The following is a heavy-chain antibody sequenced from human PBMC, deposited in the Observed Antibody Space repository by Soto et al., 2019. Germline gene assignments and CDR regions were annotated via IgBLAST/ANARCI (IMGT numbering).Heavy chain of an antibody. V-gene: IGHV3-23*01. J-gene: IGHJ6*02. CDR2: VNGGGDIT. Sequence: EVQLLESGGGLVQPGGSLRLSCAASEFTFSSYSMIWVRHAPGKGVEWVSGVNGGGDITYYAESVKGRFIISRDNSKNTLYQQMNSLRAEDTAVFYCARGHFGVTMDVWGQGTTVTVSS. CDR3: ARGHFGVTMDV. CDR1: EFTFSSYS. D-gene: IGHD3-3*01.